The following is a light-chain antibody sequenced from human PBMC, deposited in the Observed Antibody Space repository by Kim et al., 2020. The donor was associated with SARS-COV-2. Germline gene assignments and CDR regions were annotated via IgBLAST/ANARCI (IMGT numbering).Light chain of an antibody. CDR1: SSDVGAYNY. J-gene: IGLJ3*02. Sequence: GQSVTVSVNGTSSDVGAYNYVSWYQNHPGKAPKLMIYEVSKRPSGVPDRFSGSKSGNTASLTVSGLQPEDEADYYCSSYAGSNNWVFGGGTKLTVL. CDR2: EVS. V-gene: IGLV2-8*01. CDR3: SSYAGSNNWV.